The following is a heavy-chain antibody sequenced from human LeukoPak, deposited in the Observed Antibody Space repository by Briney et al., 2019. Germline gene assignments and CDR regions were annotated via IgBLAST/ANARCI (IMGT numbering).Heavy chain of an antibody. Sequence: SETLSLTCTVSGGSISSYYWSWIRQPPGKGLEWIGYIYYSGSTYYNPSLKSRVTISVDTSKNQFSLKMISVSAADTAVYYCARDRSGSYSRVDAFDIWGQGTMVTVSS. CDR3: ARDRSGSYSRVDAFDI. CDR1: GGSISSYY. D-gene: IGHD1-26*01. J-gene: IGHJ3*02. CDR2: IYYSGST. V-gene: IGHV4-59*01.